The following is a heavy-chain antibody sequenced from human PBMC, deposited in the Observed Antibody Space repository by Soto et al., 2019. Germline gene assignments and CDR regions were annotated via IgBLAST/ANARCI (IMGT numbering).Heavy chain of an antibody. V-gene: IGHV4-59*01. CDR1: GGSISTYY. Sequence: PSETLSHTCTVSGGSISTYYWCWIRQPPGKGLEWIGYIYYSGNTNYNPSLKSRVTISLDTSKNQFSLKLSSVTAADTAVYYCARENYAGNYYYMDVFGKGTTVTVSS. CDR3: ARENYAGNYYYMDV. J-gene: IGHJ6*03. CDR2: IYYSGNT. D-gene: IGHD3-16*01.